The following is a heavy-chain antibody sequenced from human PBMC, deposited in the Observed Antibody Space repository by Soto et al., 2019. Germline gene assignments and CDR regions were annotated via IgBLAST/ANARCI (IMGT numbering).Heavy chain of an antibody. V-gene: IGHV1-2*02. CDR2: INPNSGGT. Sequence: DLVEVSCKASGYTFTDYYMHWVRLAPGQGLEWMGWINPNSGGTYYAQKFQGRVTMTRDTSISTAYMELSRLKSDDTAVYYCARDASTSSGNNSFDNWGKETLFAIGS. J-gene: IGHJ4*01. CDR1: GYTFTDYY. CDR3: ARDASTSSGNNSFDN. D-gene: IGHD3-22*01.